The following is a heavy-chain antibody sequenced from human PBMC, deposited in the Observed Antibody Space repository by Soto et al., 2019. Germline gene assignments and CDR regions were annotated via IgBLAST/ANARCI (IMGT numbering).Heavy chain of an antibody. Sequence: QVQLVESGGAVVQPGRSLRLSCVASGFTFRNYGMHWVRQAPGKGLEWVAGIWYDGSKKYYAESVEGRFTISRDNSKNTLYLQMNSLRAEDTAMYYCARDRGMTLIFEYWGQGILVTVSS. D-gene: IGHD3-16*01. CDR2: IWYDGSKK. V-gene: IGHV3-33*01. J-gene: IGHJ4*02. CDR3: ARDRGMTLIFEY. CDR1: GFTFRNYG.